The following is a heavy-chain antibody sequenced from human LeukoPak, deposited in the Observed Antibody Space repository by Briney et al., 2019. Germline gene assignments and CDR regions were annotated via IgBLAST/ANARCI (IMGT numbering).Heavy chain of an antibody. CDR1: GFTFRSYV. V-gene: IGHV3-30*03. J-gene: IGHJ1*01. CDR3: AIDGQREKPVTTYFQH. CDR2: ISYDGSNK. Sequence: PGGSLRLSCAASGFTFRSYVMHLVRQAPGKGLEWVAVISYDGSNKYYADSVKGRFTISRDNSKNTLYLQMNSLRAEDTAVYYCAIDGQREKPVTTYFQHWGQGTLVTVSS. D-gene: IGHD4-17*01.